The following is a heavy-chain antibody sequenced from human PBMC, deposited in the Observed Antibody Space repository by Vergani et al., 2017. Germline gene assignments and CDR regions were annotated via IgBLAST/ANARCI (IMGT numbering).Heavy chain of an antibody. CDR2: IWYDGSNK. CDR1: GFTFSSHG. CDR3: ARWGDEKRRDS. D-gene: IGHD1-26*01. Sequence: QVQLVESEGGVVQPGRSLRLSCVASGFTFSSHGLPWVRQAPGKGLEWVAVIWYDGSNKYYVDSVKGRFTISRDNSKNTLYLQMNSLRVEDTAVYYCARWGDEKRRDSWGQGTLVTVSS. J-gene: IGHJ5*01. V-gene: IGHV3-33*01.